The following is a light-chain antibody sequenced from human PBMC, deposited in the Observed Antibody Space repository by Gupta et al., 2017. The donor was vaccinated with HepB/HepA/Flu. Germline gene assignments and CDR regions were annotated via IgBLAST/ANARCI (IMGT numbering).Light chain of an antibody. J-gene: IGKJ1*01. CDR3: QQYYTTPT. CDR1: QNILSSSNNKNY. V-gene: IGKV4-1*01. CDR2: WAS. Sequence: IVMTQSPDSLAVSLGERATVNCKSSQNILSSSNNKNYLAWYQQKPGQPPKLLITWASTRQSGVAGRFSGGGSGTDFTLTISSRQAEDVAVYYCQQYYTTPTFGQGTKVEIK.